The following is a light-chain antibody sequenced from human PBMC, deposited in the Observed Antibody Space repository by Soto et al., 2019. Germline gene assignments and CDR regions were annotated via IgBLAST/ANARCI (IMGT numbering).Light chain of an antibody. CDR1: QSVSSD. V-gene: IGKV3-15*01. J-gene: IGKJ4*01. CDR2: GAS. Sequence: EVVMTQSPATLSVSPGERATLSCRASQSVSSDLAWYQQKPGQAPRLLIYGASTRATGIPARFSGSGSGTEVHPTLRRPQSEDFAVYYCQQYNNWPPLTFGGGTKVEIK. CDR3: QQYNNWPPLT.